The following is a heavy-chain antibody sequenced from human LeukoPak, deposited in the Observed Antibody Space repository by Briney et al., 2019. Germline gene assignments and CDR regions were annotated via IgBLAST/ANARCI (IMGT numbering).Heavy chain of an antibody. D-gene: IGHD3-16*01. J-gene: IGHJ5*02. CDR2: VNPNSGDI. CDR1: GYIFTGYY. V-gene: IGHV1-2*02. CDR3: ARDWGASNWYDH. Sequence: GASVKVSCKASGYIFTGYYIHWVRQARGQGLEWVGWVNPNSGDINSAQKFRGRVTMTRDTSNSTAYMELNRLTSDDTAVYYCARDWGASNWYDHWGQGTPVTVSS.